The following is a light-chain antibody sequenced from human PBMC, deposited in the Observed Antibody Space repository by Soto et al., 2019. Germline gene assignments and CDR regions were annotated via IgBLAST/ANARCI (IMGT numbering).Light chain of an antibody. Sequence: QSALTQPASVSGSPGQSSTISCTGTSSDVGGYKYVSWYQQHPGKAPKLMIYDVSDRPSGVSNRFSGSKSGNTASLTISGIQAEDEADYYCSSYTSSNTLVFGTGTKLTVL. CDR3: SSYTSSNTLV. V-gene: IGLV2-14*01. CDR2: DVS. J-gene: IGLJ1*01. CDR1: SSDVGGYKY.